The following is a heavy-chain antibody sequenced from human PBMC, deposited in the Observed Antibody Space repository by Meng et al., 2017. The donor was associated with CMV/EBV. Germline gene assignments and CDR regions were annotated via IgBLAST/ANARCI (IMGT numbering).Heavy chain of an antibody. CDR1: GFTFSSYW. Sequence: GESLKISCAASGFTFSSYWMSWVRQAPGKGLEWVANIKQDGSEKYYVDSVKGRFTISRDNAKNSLYLQMNSLRAEDTAVYYCAKDGGEGGQLWLPSYYYYGMDVWGQGTTVTVSS. J-gene: IGHJ6*02. CDR3: AKDGGEGGQLWLPSYYYYGMDV. V-gene: IGHV3-7*01. CDR2: IKQDGSEK. D-gene: IGHD5-18*01.